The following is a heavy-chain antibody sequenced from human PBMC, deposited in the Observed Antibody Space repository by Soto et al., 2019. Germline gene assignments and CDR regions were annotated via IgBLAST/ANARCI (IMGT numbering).Heavy chain of an antibody. Sequence: QVQLQESGPGLVKPSETLSLTCTVSGGSISSYYWSWIRQPPGKGLEWIGYIYYSGSTNYNPSLNSRVGISVDTFKNQFSLKLGSVDAADTAVYYCARDYYYGSGFPTGFDYWGQGALVTVSS. V-gene: IGHV4-59*01. CDR1: GGSISSYY. CDR2: IYYSGST. D-gene: IGHD3-10*01. J-gene: IGHJ4*02. CDR3: ARDYYYGSGFPTGFDY.